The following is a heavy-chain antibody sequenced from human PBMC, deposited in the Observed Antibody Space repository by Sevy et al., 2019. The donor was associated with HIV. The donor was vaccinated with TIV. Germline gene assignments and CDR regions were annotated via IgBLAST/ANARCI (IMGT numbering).Heavy chain of an antibody. CDR2: INPKTGGT. D-gene: IGHD6-13*01. Sequence: ASVKVSCKASGYTFTDFYIHWVRQAPGQGLEWMGWINPKTGGTNNEQKFQDRVTMSRDTSISTHFIEMTRLRSDDTAVYYCARGIAAGGTDWYFDLWGRGTLVTVSP. V-gene: IGHV1-2*02. J-gene: IGHJ2*01. CDR1: GYTFTDFY. CDR3: ARGIAAGGTDWYFDL.